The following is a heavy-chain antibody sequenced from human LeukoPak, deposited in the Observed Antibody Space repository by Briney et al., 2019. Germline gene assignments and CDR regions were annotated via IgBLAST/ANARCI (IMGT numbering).Heavy chain of an antibody. J-gene: IGHJ4*02. CDR1: GVSIRSSYYY. CDR3: ARESRPTFYYDSSGYYPDY. CDR2: IYDIGST. D-gene: IGHD3-22*01. V-gene: IGHV4-39*02. Sequence: SEPLSFTCTVSGVSIRSSYYYWGWIRQPPGRGLEGMGGIYDIGSTYYNPSLKSRVTISVDTSKNQFSLKLNSVAAADTAVYYCARESRPTFYYDSSGYYPDYWGQGTLVTVSS.